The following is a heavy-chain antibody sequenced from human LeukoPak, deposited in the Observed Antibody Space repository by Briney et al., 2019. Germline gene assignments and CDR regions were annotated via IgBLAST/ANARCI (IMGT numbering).Heavy chain of an antibody. CDR2: ISGSGGST. D-gene: IGHD3-22*01. Sequence: SGGSLRLSCAASGFTFSSYAMSWVRQAPGKGLEWVSAISGSGGSTYYADSVKGRFTISRDNSKNTLYLQMNSLRAEDTAVYYCAKDRGIVVSYFDYWGQGTLVTVSS. CDR1: GFTFSSYA. CDR3: AKDRGIVVSYFDY. J-gene: IGHJ4*02. V-gene: IGHV3-23*01.